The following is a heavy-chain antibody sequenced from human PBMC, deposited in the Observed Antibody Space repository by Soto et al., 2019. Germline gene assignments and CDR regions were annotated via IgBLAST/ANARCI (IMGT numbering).Heavy chain of an antibody. Sequence: EVQLLESGGDLVQPGGSLRLSCAASEFTFSSCAMSWVRQAPGKGLEWVSAISGSGGSTYYADSVKGRFSISGDNSKNTLFLQMTSLRAEDTAIYYCAKGRYTWNDGEFDYWGQGSLVTVSS. CDR2: ISGSGGST. J-gene: IGHJ4*02. D-gene: IGHD1-1*01. CDR1: EFTFSSCA. CDR3: AKGRYTWNDGEFDY. V-gene: IGHV3-23*01.